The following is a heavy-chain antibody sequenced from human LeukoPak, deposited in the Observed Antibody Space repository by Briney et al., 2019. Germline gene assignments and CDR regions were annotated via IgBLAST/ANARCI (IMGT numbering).Heavy chain of an antibody. CDR1: GGSISSGGYS. Sequence: SETLSLTCAVSGGSISSGGYSWSWIRQPPGKGLEWIGYIYYSGSTYYNPSLKSRVTISVDTSKNQFSLKLSSVTAAGTAVYYCASGLYSYGDYWGQGTLVTVSS. J-gene: IGHJ4*02. V-gene: IGHV4-30-4*07. CDR3: ASGLYSYGDY. D-gene: IGHD5-18*01. CDR2: IYYSGST.